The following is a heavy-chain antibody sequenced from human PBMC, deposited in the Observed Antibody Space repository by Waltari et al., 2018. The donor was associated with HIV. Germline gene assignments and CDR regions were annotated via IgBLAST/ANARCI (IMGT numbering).Heavy chain of an antibody. CDR2: ISYDGSNK. CDR1: GFTFSSYG. V-gene: IGHV3-30*18. J-gene: IGHJ4*02. CDR3: AKTGYGDFGRDD. Sequence: QVQLVESGGGVVQPGRSLRLSCAASGFTFSSYGMHWVRQAPGKGLEWVAVISYDGSNKFYTDSVKGRFTISRDNSKNTLYLQMNNLRAEDTAVYYCAKTGYGDFGRDDWGQGTLVTVSS. D-gene: IGHD4-17*01.